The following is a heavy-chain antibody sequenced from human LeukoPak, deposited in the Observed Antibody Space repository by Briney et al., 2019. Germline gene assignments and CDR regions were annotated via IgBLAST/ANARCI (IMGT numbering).Heavy chain of an antibody. D-gene: IGHD4-23*01. V-gene: IGHV4-59*01. CDR1: GGSISSYY. CDR2: IYYSGST. J-gene: IGHJ4*02. CDR3: ARTATVVTYFDY. Sequence: SETLSLTCTVSGGSISSYYWNWIRQPPGKGLEWIGYIYYSGSTNYNPSLKSRVTISVDTSKHQFSLKLSSVTAADTAVYYCARTATVVTYFDYWGQGTLVTVSS.